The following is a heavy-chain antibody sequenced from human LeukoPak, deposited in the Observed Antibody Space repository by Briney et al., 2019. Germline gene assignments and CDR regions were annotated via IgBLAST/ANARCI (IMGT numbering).Heavy chain of an antibody. CDR2: IYWDDDK. J-gene: IGHJ3*02. V-gene: IGHV2-5*02. D-gene: IGHD1-7*01. Sequence: SGPALVHPTSPPTLTCTFSGFSLSTSGVCVGWIRQPPGKALEWLALIYWDDDKRYSPSLKSRLNITKDTSKNQVVLTMTNMDPVDTATYYCAHPTLNYDASDIWGQGTMVTVSS. CDR3: AHPTLNYDASDI. CDR1: GFSLSTSGVC.